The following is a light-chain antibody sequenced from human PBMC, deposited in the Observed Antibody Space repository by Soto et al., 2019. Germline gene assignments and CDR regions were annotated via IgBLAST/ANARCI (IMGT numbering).Light chain of an antibody. Sequence: EIVLTQSPATLSLSPGERGTLSCRASESVTDYLAWYQQKPGQAPRLLVYDVSNRAAGIPPRFSGAGSGTDFTLPISNVEPEDFAVYYCQQRSDWPWTFGQGTKVEIK. CDR2: DVS. J-gene: IGKJ1*01. CDR1: ESVTDY. CDR3: QQRSDWPWT. V-gene: IGKV3-11*01.